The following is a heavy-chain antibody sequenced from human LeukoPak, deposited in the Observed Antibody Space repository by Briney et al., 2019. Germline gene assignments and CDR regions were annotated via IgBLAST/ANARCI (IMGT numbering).Heavy chain of an antibody. V-gene: IGHV1-69*05. CDR1: GGTFSSYA. D-gene: IGHD2-2*01. CDR2: IIPIFGTA. J-gene: IGHJ3*02. CDR3: ARDRVVIPAVNDAFDI. Sequence: GASVKVSCTASGGTFSSYAISWVRQAPGQGLEWMGGIIPIFGTANYAQKFQGRVTMTRDTSTSTVYMELSSLRSEDTAVYYCARDRVVIPAVNDAFDIWGQGTLVTVSS.